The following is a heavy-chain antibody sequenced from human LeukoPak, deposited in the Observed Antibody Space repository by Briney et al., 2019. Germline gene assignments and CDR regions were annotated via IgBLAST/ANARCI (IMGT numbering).Heavy chain of an antibody. Sequence: GGSLRLSCAASGFTFSSYGMHWVRQAPGKGLEWVAVIWYDGSNKYYADSVKGRFTISRDNSKNTLYLQMNSLRAEDTAVYYCARQGRALYGSSWYDYFDYWGQGTLVAVSS. V-gene: IGHV3-33*01. D-gene: IGHD6-13*01. CDR1: GFTFSSYG. CDR3: ARQGRALYGSSWYDYFDY. CDR2: IWYDGSNK. J-gene: IGHJ4*02.